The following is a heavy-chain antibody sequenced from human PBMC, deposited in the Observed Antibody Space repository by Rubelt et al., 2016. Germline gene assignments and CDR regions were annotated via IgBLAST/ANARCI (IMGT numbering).Heavy chain of an antibody. V-gene: IGHV3-21*01. Sequence: SMMGGFTISRDNAKNSLYLQMNSLRAEDTAVYYCARSLGGSDYWGQGTLVTVSS. D-gene: IGHD1-26*01. J-gene: IGHJ4*02. CDR3: ARSLGGSDY.